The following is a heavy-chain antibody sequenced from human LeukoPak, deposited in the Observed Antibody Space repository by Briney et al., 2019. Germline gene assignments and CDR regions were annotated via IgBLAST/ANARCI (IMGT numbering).Heavy chain of an antibody. V-gene: IGHV3-21*01. Sequence: KAGGSLRLSCAASGLTFSSYAMNWVRQVPGKGLEWVSCITTSSSYIYYADSVKGRFTISRDNAKNSLYLQMNSLRAEDTAVYYCARGEPYYDSSGVDYWGQGTLVTVSS. D-gene: IGHD3-22*01. CDR3: ARGEPYYDSSGVDY. J-gene: IGHJ4*02. CDR1: GLTFSSYA. CDR2: ITTSSSYI.